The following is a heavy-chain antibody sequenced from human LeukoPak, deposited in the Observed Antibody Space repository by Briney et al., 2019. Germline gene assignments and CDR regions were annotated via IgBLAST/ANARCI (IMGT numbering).Heavy chain of an antibody. D-gene: IGHD3-10*01. J-gene: IGHJ4*02. CDR3: ARATLLWFGELFTSFDY. CDR2: IYYSGST. V-gene: IGHV4-61*08. Sequence: SETLSLTCTVSGGSVSSGGYYWSWIRQPPGKGLEWIGYIYYSGSTNYNPSLKSRVTISVDTSKNQFSLKLSSVTAADTAVYYCARATLLWFGELFTSFDYWGQGTLVTVSS. CDR1: GGSVSSGGYY.